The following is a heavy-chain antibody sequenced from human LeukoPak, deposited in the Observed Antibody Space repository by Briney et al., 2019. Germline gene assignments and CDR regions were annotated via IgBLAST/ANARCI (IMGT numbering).Heavy chain of an antibody. D-gene: IGHD6-6*01. CDR3: ARSEYSSSFDY. CDR1: GGTFSSYA. V-gene: IGHV1-69*05. Sequence: VASVKVSCKASGGTFSSYAISWVRQAPGQGLEWMGGIIPIFGTANYAQKFQGRVTITTDESTSTAHMELSSLRSEDTAVYYCARSEYSSSFDYWGQGTLVTVSS. J-gene: IGHJ4*02. CDR2: IIPIFGTA.